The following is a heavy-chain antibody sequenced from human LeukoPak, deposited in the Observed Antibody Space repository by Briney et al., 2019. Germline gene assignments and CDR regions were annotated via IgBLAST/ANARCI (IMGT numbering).Heavy chain of an antibody. J-gene: IGHJ4*02. CDR1: GFTFSSYA. Sequence: GGSLRLSCAASGFTFSSYAMHWVRQAPGKGLEWVAVISYDGSNKYYADSVKGRFTISRDNSKNTLYLQMNSLRAEDTAVYYCARLHVDIVATTLDYWGQGTLVTVPS. CDR2: ISYDGSNK. D-gene: IGHD5-12*01. V-gene: IGHV3-30-3*01. CDR3: ARLHVDIVATTLDY.